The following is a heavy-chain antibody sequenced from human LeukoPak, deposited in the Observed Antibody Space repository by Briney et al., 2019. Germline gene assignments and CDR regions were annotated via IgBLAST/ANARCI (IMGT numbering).Heavy chain of an antibody. J-gene: IGHJ4*02. CDR2: IYYSGST. CDR3: ARDRSYFTFDY. Sequence: SETLSLTCTVSGGSISSGDYYWSWIRQPPGKGLEWIGYIYYSGSTYYNPSLKSRVTISVDTSKNQFSLKLSSVTAADTAVYYCARDRSYFTFDYWGQGTLVTVSS. D-gene: IGHD3-10*01. CDR1: GGSISSGDYY. V-gene: IGHV4-30-4*01.